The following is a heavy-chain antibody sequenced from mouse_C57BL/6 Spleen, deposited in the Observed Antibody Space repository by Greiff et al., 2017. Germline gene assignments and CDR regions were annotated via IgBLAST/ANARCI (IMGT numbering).Heavy chain of an antibody. CDR3: TTRPYEGHVYN. J-gene: IGHJ2*01. CDR1: GFNINDYY. V-gene: IGHV14-1*01. D-gene: IGHD3-3*01. CDR2: IDPEDGDT. Sequence: VQLQQSGAELVRPGASVKLSCTASGFNINDYYMHWVKQRPEQGLEWIGRIDPEDGDTEYAPKFQGKATMTADTSSNTAYLQLSSLTSEDTAVYYCTTRPYEGHVYNWGQGTTLTVSS.